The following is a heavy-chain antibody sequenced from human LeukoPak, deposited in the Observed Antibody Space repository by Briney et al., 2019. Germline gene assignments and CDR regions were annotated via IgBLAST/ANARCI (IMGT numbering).Heavy chain of an antibody. CDR2: IYCSGST. CDR1: GGSISSYY. Sequence: SETLSLTCTVSGGSISSYYWSWIRQPPGKGLEWIGYIYCSGSTNYNPSLKSRVTISVDTSKNQFSLKLSSVTAADTAVYYCARDRGDYSWFDPWGQGTLVTVSS. J-gene: IGHJ5*02. D-gene: IGHD4-17*01. V-gene: IGHV4-59*01. CDR3: ARDRGDYSWFDP.